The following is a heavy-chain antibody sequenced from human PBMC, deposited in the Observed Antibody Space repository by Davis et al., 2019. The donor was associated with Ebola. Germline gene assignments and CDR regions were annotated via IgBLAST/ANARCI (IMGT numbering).Heavy chain of an antibody. V-gene: IGHV3-11*04. Sequence: GESPKTPCAASGFTFRDYYMSWIRQAPGKGLEWASYISSSGSTIYYADSVKGRFTISRDNAKNSLYLQMNSLRAEDTAVYYCARVGAVAHNWFDPWGQGTLVTVSS. CDR1: GFTFRDYY. CDR3: ARVGAVAHNWFDP. D-gene: IGHD6-19*01. J-gene: IGHJ5*02. CDR2: ISSSGSTI.